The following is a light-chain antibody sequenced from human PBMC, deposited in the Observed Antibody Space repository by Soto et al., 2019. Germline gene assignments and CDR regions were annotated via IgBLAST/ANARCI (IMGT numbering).Light chain of an antibody. CDR1: QSVNNNY. J-gene: IGKJ1*01. CDR3: QHYNSYSEA. V-gene: IGKV3-20*01. Sequence: IVLTQSPGTLSLSPGEGATLSCRASQSVNNNYLAWYQQKPGQAPRLLIYGASKRATGIPDRFSGSGSGTDFTLTISRLEPEDFATYYCQHYNSYSEAFGQGTKVDI. CDR2: GAS.